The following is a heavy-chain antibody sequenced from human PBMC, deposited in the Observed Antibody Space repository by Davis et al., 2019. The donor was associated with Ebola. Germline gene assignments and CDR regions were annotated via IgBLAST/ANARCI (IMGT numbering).Heavy chain of an antibody. CDR3: AKERDYAQVFIDY. D-gene: IGHD4-17*01. CDR1: GFTFSSYG. J-gene: IGHJ4*02. CDR2: ISYDGSNK. Sequence: GGSLRLSCAASGFTFSSYGMHWVRQAPGKGLEWVAVISYDGSNKYYADSVKGRFTISRDNSKNTLYLQMNSLRAEDTAVYYCAKERDYAQVFIDYWGQGTLVTVSS. V-gene: IGHV3-30*18.